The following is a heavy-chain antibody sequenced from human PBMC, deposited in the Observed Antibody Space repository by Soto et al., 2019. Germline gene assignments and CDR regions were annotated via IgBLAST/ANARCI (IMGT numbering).Heavy chain of an antibody. CDR3: AIAMAGEWHPFDY. D-gene: IGHD6-19*01. CDR1: GFFFRDFG. V-gene: IGHV3-33*01. CDR2: IWYDGSNT. Sequence: GGSLRLSCVASGFFFRDFGMHWVRQAPGKGLEWVSVIWYDGSNTYQGESVKGRFTMSRDISKNTLYLQMDSLRPEDTAVYYCAIAMAGEWHPFDYWGHGTLVTVSS. J-gene: IGHJ4*01.